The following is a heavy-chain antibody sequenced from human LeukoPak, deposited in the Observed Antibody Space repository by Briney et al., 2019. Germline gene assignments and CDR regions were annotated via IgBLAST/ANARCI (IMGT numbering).Heavy chain of an antibody. D-gene: IGHD6-13*01. Sequence: SETLSLTCTVSGYTISSGYYWGWIRQPPGKGLEWIGSINHSGSTSYNPSLKSRVTISVDTSENQFSLKLSSVTAADTAVYYCASTDSTSWYPRGFDYWGQGTLVTVSS. V-gene: IGHV4-38-2*02. CDR3: ASTDSTSWYPRGFDY. CDR2: INHSGST. J-gene: IGHJ4*02. CDR1: GYTISSGYY.